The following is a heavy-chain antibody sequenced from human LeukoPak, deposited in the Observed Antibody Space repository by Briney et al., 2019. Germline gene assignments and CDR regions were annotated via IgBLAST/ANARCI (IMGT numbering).Heavy chain of an antibody. CDR3: ARGITGTTFDYYMDV. V-gene: IGHV4-59*11. CDR1: GGSINSHY. CDR2: VYYSGST. J-gene: IGHJ6*03. D-gene: IGHD1-7*01. Sequence: PSETLSPTCTVSGGSINSHYWSWIRQPPGKGLEWIGYVYYSGSTNYNPSLESRVTILVDTSKNQFSLKLSSVTAADTAVYYCARGITGTTFDYYMDVWGKGTTVTVSS.